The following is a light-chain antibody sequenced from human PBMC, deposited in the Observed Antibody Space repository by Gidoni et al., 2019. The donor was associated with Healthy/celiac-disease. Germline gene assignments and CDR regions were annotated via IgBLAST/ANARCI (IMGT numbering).Light chain of an antibody. Sequence: ASVSGSPGQSITISCTGTSSDVGGYNYVSWYQQHPGKAPKLMIYDVSHRPSGVSNRFSGSKSGNTASLTISGLQAEDEADYYCSSYTSSSTLYVFATGTKVTVL. CDR1: SSDVGGYNY. CDR3: SSYTSSSTLYV. CDR2: DVS. V-gene: IGLV2-14*01. J-gene: IGLJ1*01.